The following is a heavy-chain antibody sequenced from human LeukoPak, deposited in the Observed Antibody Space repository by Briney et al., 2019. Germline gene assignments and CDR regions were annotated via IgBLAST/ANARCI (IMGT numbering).Heavy chain of an antibody. D-gene: IGHD5-24*01. J-gene: IGHJ4*02. Sequence: ASVKVSCKASGGTFSSYAISWVRQAPGQGLEWMGGIIPIFGTANYAQKFQGRVTITADESTSTVYMELSSLRSEDTAVYYCARGRWLQPDYWGQGTLVTVSS. CDR3: ARGRWLQPDY. V-gene: IGHV1-69*13. CDR1: GGTFSSYA. CDR2: IIPIFGTA.